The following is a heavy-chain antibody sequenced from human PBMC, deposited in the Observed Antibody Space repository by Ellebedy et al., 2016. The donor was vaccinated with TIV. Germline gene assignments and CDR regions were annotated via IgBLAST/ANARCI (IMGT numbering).Heavy chain of an antibody. V-gene: IGHV5-10-1*01. J-gene: IGHJ6*02. CDR2: IDPSDSYT. D-gene: IGHD3-16*01. Sequence: GESLKISCKGSGYSFNSYWIAWVRQMPGKGLEWMGRIDPSDSYTNYSPSFQGHVTISADKSISTAYLQWSSLKASDTAMYYCARRFGYSYYYYGMDVWGQGTTVTVSS. CDR3: ARRFGYSYYYYGMDV. CDR1: GYSFNSYW.